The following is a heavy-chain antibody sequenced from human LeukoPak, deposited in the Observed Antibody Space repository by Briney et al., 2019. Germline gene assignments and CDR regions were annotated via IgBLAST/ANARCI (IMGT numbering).Heavy chain of an antibody. CDR1: GYTFTSYG. V-gene: IGHV1-18*01. J-gene: IGHJ4*02. CDR3: ARDHPYYYDSNHPYYFDY. D-gene: IGHD3-22*01. CDR2: ISAYNGNT. Sequence: ASVKVSCKASGYTFTSYGISWVRQAPGQGLEWMGWISAYNGNTNYAQKLQGRVTMTTDTSTSTAYMELRSLRSDDTAVYYCARDHPYYYDSNHPYYFDYWGQGTLVTVSS.